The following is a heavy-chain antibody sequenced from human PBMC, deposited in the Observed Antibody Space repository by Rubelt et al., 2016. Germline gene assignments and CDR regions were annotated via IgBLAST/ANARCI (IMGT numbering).Heavy chain of an antibody. J-gene: IGHJ5*02. CDR1: GGSFSGYY. D-gene: IGHD3-10*01. CDR2: INHSGST. Sequence: QVQLQQWGAGLLKPSETLSLTCAVYGGSFSGYYWSWIRQPPGKGLEWIGEINHSGSTNYNPSLKSRVTISVATSKNQFSLKLGSVTGADTAVYYCARGGRYYGSGSYQRHNWFDPWDQGTLVTVSS. CDR3: ARGGRYYGSGSYQRHNWFDP. V-gene: IGHV4-34*01.